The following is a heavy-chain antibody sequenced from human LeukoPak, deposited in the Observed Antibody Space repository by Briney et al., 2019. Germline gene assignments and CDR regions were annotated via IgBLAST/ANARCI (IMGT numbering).Heavy chain of an antibody. CDR1: GFTFSNYA. CDR2: ISYDGSNK. D-gene: IGHD3-22*01. Sequence: GGSLTLSCEASGFTFSNYALHWVRQAPGKGLEWVAVISYDGSNKYYADSVKGRFTISRDNSKNTLYLQMNSLRAEDTAVYYCARDGTEDYYDSSGSESYGMDVWGQGTTVTVSS. CDR3: ARDGTEDYYDSSGSESYGMDV. V-gene: IGHV3-30-3*01. J-gene: IGHJ6*02.